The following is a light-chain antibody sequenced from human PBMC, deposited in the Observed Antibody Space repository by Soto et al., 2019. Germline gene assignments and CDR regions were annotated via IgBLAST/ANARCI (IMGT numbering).Light chain of an antibody. V-gene: IGKV1-6*01. CDR1: QDIRNY. CDR2: GAS. J-gene: IGKJ1*01. CDR3: LQDRSHFWT. Sequence: AVQVNQSPTSLSASVGDRVTITCRSSQDIRNYLGWYQQKPGKAPQLLIYGASSLQRGVSSRFSGSGFGTDFTLTISSLQPEDSATYYCLQDRSHFWTFGQGTK.